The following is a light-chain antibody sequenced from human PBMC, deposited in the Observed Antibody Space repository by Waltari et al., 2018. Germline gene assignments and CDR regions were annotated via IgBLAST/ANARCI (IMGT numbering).Light chain of an antibody. CDR2: KAS. Sequence: GDRVTITCRASQSISNWLAWYQQKPGKAPKLLIYKASNLESGVPSRFSGSGSGTEFTLTISSLQPDDFATYYCQQYDNYWTFGQGTKVEI. CDR1: QSISNW. V-gene: IGKV1-5*03. CDR3: QQYDNYWT. J-gene: IGKJ1*01.